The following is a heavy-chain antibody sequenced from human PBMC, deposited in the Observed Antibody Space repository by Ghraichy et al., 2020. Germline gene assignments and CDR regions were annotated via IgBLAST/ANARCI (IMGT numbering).Heavy chain of an antibody. V-gene: IGHV4-61*02. CDR2: IYTSGST. Sequence: SETLSLTCTVSGGSISSGSYYWSWIRQPAGKGLEWIGRIYTSGSTNYNPSLKSRVTISVDTSKNQFSLKLSSVTAADTAVYYCARQKDGDGDYYYYYGMDVWGQGTTVTVSS. CDR3: ARQKDGDGDYYYYYGMDV. J-gene: IGHJ6*02. D-gene: IGHD4-17*01. CDR1: GGSISSGSYY.